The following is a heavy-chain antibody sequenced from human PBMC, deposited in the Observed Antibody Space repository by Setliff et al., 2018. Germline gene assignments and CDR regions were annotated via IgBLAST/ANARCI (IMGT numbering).Heavy chain of an antibody. CDR1: GYTFTGYY. CDR3: ARDGGGDSDAFDI. J-gene: IGHJ3*02. CDR2: INPSSGAT. Sequence: GSVKVSCKASGYTFTGYYMYWVRQAPGQGLEWMGRINPSSGATIYAQKFQGRVTTTSDTSISTAYMELGRLRSDDTAVYFCARDGGGDSDAFDIWGQGTMVTVSS. V-gene: IGHV1-2*06. D-gene: IGHD3-16*01.